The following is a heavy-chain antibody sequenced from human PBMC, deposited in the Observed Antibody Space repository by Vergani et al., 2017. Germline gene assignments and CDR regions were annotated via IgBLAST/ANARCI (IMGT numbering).Heavy chain of an antibody. J-gene: IGHJ4*02. CDR1: GFTFSSYA. V-gene: IGHV3-30*04. CDR2: ISYDGSNK. CDR3: ARGYCSGGSCYPWIDY. Sequence: QVQLVESGGGVVQPGRSLRLSCAASGFTFSSYAMHWVRQAPGKGLEWVAVISYDGSNKYYADSVKGRFTISRDNAKNSLYLQMNSLRAEDTAVYYCARGYCSGGSCYPWIDYWGQGTLVTVSS. D-gene: IGHD2-15*01.